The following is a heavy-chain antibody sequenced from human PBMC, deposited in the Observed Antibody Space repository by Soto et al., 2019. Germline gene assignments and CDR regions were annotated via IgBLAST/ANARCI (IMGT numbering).Heavy chain of an antibody. J-gene: IGHJ5*01. CDR2: IYPGDSDT. D-gene: IGHD6-19*01. Sequence: ESLKISCKGSGYSFTSYWIGWVRQMPGKGLEWMGIIYPGDSDTRYSPSFQGQVTISVDKSNNTAYLQWNTLKASDSGIYYCARKHSRGHFNLFDSWGQASLVIGS. CDR1: GYSFTSYW. CDR3: ARKHSRGHFNLFDS. V-gene: IGHV5-51*01.